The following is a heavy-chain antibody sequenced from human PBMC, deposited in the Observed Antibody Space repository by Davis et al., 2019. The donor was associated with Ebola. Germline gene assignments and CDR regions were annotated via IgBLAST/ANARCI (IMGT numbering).Heavy chain of an antibody. J-gene: IGHJ6*04. CDR1: GFTVSSNY. CDR2: IYSGGST. V-gene: IGHV3-53*01. CDR3: ARDYYYGSGSYYTYGMDV. Sequence: GGSLRLSCAASGFTVSSNYMSWVRQAPGKGLEWVSVIYSGGSTYYADSVKGRFTISRDNSKNTLYLQMNSLRAEDTAVYYCARDYYYGSGSYYTYGMDVWGKGTTVTVSS. D-gene: IGHD3-10*01.